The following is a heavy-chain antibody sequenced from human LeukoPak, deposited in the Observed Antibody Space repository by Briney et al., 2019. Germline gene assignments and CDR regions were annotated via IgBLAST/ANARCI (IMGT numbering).Heavy chain of an antibody. D-gene: IGHD3-10*01. Sequence: SETLSLTCTVSGGSISSYYWSWIRQPPGKGLEWIGYNYYSGSTYYNPSLKSRVTISVDTSKNQFSLKLSSVTAADTAVYYCARVTYYYGSGSHPAPNFDYWGQGTLVTVSS. V-gene: IGHV4-59*08. CDR3: ARVTYYYGSGSHPAPNFDY. CDR1: GGSISSYY. J-gene: IGHJ4*02. CDR2: NYYSGST.